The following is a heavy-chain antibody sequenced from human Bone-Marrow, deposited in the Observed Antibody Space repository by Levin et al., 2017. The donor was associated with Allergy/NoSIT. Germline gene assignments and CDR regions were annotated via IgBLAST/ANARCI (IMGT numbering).Heavy chain of an antibody. D-gene: IGHD3-10*01. CDR1: GFTFSSYW. J-gene: IGHJ4*02. CDR3: ARGERASGSYYNY. V-gene: IGHV3-74*01. Sequence: VASVKVSCAASGFTFSSYWMHWVRQAPGKGLVWVSRINSDESSTSYADSVKGRFTISRDNAKNTLYLQMNSLRAEDTAVYYCARGERASGSYYNYWGQGTLVTVSS. CDR2: INSDESST.